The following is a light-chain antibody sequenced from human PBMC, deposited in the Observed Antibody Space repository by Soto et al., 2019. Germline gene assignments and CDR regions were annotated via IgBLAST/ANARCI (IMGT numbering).Light chain of an antibody. Sequence: EIVLTQSPGTLSLSPGETATLSCRASQSVARDLTWYQHKPGQAPRLLISRASTGATGIPDRFSGSGSGTDFTLTINRLESEDSAVYYCQQHTVSMYTFGQGTKVDIK. J-gene: IGKJ2*01. CDR2: RAS. CDR1: QSVARD. V-gene: IGKV3-20*01. CDR3: QQHTVSMYT.